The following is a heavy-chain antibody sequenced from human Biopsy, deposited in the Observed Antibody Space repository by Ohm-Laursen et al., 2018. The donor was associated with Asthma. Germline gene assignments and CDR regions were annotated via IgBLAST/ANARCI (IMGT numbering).Heavy chain of an antibody. CDR1: GYTFNSAG. CDR3: ARAVDYSHYYGIDV. CDR2: ISVYNGNT. D-gene: IGHD3-10*01. J-gene: IGHJ6*02. Sequence: SSVKVSCKPSGYTFNSAGITWVRQAPGQGLEWMGWISVYNGNTKVAQKLQDRVTMITDTSTSTAYMELRSLKSDDTAVYFCARAVDYSHYYGIDVWGQGTTVTVS. V-gene: IGHV1-18*01.